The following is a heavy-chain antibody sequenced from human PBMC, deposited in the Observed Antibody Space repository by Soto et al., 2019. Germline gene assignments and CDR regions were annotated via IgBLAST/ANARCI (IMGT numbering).Heavy chain of an antibody. CDR1: GGSFIGYY. D-gene: IGHD6-19*01. J-gene: IGHJ5*02. CDR2: IHYSGSA. CDR3: ARGVGGSGLNWFDP. Sequence: AETLSLTCAVYGGSFIGYYWTWVRQAPERGLEWIGYIHYSGSANYNPSLNSRLTMSVDRSKSQFSMKLASATAADTAVYYCARGVGGSGLNWFDPWGQGTLVTVSS. V-gene: IGHV4-34*10.